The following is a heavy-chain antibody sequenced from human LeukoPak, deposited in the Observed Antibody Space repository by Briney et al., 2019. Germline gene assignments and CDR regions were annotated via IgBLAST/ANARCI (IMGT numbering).Heavy chain of an antibody. V-gene: IGHV1-2*02. CDR3: ARVGASWRYCSSTSCGNYYYMDV. CDR2: INPNSGGT. D-gene: IGHD2-2*01. J-gene: IGHJ6*03. Sequence: ASVKVSCKASGYTFTGYYMHWVRQAPGQGLEWMGWINPNSGGTNYAQKFQGRVTMTRDTSISTAYMELSRLRSEDTAVYYCARVGASWRYCSSTSCGNYYYMDVWGKGTTVTVSS. CDR1: GYTFTGYY.